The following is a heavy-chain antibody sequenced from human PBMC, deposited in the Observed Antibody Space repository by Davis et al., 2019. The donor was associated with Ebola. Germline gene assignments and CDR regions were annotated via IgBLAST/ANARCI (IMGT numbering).Heavy chain of an antibody. V-gene: IGHV4-59*01. CDR3: ARGWRTAMIDD. CDR1: GGSFNTYY. Sequence: SETLSLTCAVYGGSFNTYYWTWIRQPPGKGLEWIGHIYYSGSTNYNPSLKSRVTISVDTSKNQFSLELTSVTAADTAVYYCARGWRTAMIDDWGQGNLVTVSS. J-gene: IGHJ4*02. D-gene: IGHD5-18*01. CDR2: IYYSGST.